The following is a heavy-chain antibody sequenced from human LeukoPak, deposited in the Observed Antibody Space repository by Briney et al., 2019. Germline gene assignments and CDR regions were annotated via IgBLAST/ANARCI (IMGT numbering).Heavy chain of an antibody. CDR2: ISGYNGNT. D-gene: IGHD1-26*01. CDR1: GYTFTTNV. J-gene: IGHJ5*02. CDR3: ARDNSVGDVAWWFDP. V-gene: IGHV1-18*01. Sequence: ASVKVSCKASGYTFTTNVIIWVRQAPGQGLEWMGWISGYNGNTNYAQKLQARVTMTTDTSTSTAYMELSSLRSDDTAVYYCARDNSVGDVAWWFDPWGQGTLVTVSS.